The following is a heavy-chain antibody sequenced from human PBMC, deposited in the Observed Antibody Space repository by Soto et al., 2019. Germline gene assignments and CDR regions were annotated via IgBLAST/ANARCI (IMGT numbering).Heavy chain of an antibody. CDR1: GGTFSSYA. CDR2: IIPIFGTA. D-gene: IGHD3-22*01. Sequence: QVQLVQSGAEVKKPGSSVKVSCKASGGTFSSYAISWVRQAPGQGLEWMGGIIPIFGTANYAQKFQGRVTITADKPTGTAYTELSSLTPEETPVYYWARVGTREIGPNTNNWSDPWGKEPWSPSPQ. CDR3: ARVGTREIGPNTNNWSDP. V-gene: IGHV1-69*14. J-gene: IGHJ5*01.